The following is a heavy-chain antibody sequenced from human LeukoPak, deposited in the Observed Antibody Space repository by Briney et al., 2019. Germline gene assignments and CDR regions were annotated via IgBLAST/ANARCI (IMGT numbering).Heavy chain of an antibody. CDR1: GGSISSYY. D-gene: IGHD3-10*01. V-gene: IGHV4-59*01. Sequence: SETLSLTCTVSGGSISSYYWSWIRQPPGKGLEWIGYIYYSGSTNYNPSLKSRVTISVDTSKNQFSLKLSSVTAADTAVYYCARGFGIHAFDIWGQGTMVTVSS. CDR3: ARGFGIHAFDI. CDR2: IYYSGST. J-gene: IGHJ3*02.